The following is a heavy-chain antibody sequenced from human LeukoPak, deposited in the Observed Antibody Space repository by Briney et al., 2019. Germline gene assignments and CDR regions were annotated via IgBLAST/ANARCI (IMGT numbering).Heavy chain of an antibody. CDR2: INHSGST. V-gene: IGHV4-34*01. J-gene: IGHJ5*02. Sequence: SETLSLTCAVYGGSFSGYYWSWIRQPPGKGLEWIGEINHSGSTNYNPSLKSRVTISVDTSKNQFSLKLSSVTAADTAVYYCARGREGPVDQQQPARGYNWFDPWGQGTLVTVSS. D-gene: IGHD6-13*01. CDR3: ARGREGPVDQQQPARGYNWFDP. CDR1: GGSFSGYY.